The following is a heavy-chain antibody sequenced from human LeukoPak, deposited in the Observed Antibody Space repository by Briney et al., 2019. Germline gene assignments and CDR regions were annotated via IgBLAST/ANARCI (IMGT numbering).Heavy chain of an antibody. CDR3: ARDQARYDYIWGSYRLDAFDI. D-gene: IGHD3-16*02. V-gene: IGHV3-48*02. J-gene: IGHJ3*02. Sequence: GGSLRLSCAASGFTFSSYSMNWARQAPGKGLEWVSYISSSSSTIYYADSVKGRFTISRDNAKNSLYLQMNSLRDEDTAVYYCARDQARYDYIWGSYRLDAFDIWGQGTMVTVSS. CDR1: GFTFSSYS. CDR2: ISSSSSTI.